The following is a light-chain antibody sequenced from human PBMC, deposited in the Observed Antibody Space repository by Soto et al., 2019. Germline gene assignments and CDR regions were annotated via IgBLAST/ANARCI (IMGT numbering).Light chain of an antibody. CDR1: SNDVGAFNY. V-gene: IGLV2-14*01. Sequence: QSALTQPASVSGSPGQSITISCTGSSNDVGAFNYVSWYRQSPGEAPKVLIRGVTIRPSGVSIRFSDSKSDNTASLTISGLQAEDEAHYYCTSYTTSNTWVFGGGTKVTVL. CDR2: GVT. J-gene: IGLJ3*02. CDR3: TSYTTSNTWV.